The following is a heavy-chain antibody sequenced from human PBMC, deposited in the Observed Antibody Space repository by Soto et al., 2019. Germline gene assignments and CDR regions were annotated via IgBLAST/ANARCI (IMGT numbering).Heavy chain of an antibody. CDR2: ISAYNGNT. CDR3: ARAGTPIDY. Sequence: QVQLVQSGAEVKKPGASVKVSCKTSGYTFTNFGLSWVRQAPGQGLEWMGWISAYNGNTNYAQNFQGRVTMTTDPSTSTASMELRSLRSDDTAVYYCARAGTPIDYWGQGTLVTVSS. CDR1: GYTFTNFG. D-gene: IGHD3-10*01. V-gene: IGHV1-18*01. J-gene: IGHJ4*02.